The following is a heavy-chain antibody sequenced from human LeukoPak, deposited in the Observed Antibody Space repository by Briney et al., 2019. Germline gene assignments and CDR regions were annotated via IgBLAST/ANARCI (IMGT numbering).Heavy chain of an antibody. Sequence: SETLSLTCTVSGGSIDSDYWSWIRQPPGKGLEWIGEMYNSGYPNYGPSFKSRVTMSLDTSKNQFSLTLNSVTAADKAVYYCAKQGITFCYVSGCYSIYDYFDSWGQGALVTVSS. CDR3: AKQGITFCYVSGCYSIYDYFDS. V-gene: IGHV4-4*09. CDR1: GGSIDSDY. J-gene: IGHJ4*02. D-gene: IGHD3-22*01. CDR2: MYNSGYP.